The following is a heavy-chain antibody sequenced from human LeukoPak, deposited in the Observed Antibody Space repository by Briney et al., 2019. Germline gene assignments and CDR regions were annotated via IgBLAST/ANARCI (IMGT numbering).Heavy chain of an antibody. J-gene: IGHJ5*02. Sequence: GGSLRLSCAASGFTFSSYGMHWVRQAPGKGLEWVAVIWYDGSEKYYADSVKGRFTISRDNSKNTLFLQMSSLTAEDTAVYYCARWSCDHWGQGTLVTVSS. CDR2: IWYDGSEK. V-gene: IGHV3-33*01. CDR1: GFTFSSYG. CDR3: ARWSCDH.